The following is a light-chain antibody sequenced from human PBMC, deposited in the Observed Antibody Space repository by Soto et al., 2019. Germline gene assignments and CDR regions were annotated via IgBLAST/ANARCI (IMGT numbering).Light chain of an antibody. CDR2: AAS. V-gene: IGKV1-9*01. Sequence: DIQLTQSPSFLSASVGDRVTITCQASQGISSYLAWYQQKPGKAPKLLIYAASTLQSGVPSRFSGSGSGTEFTLTISSLQPEDFATYCCQQLNSYPITFGQGTRLEIK. CDR1: QGISSY. CDR3: QQLNSYPIT. J-gene: IGKJ5*01.